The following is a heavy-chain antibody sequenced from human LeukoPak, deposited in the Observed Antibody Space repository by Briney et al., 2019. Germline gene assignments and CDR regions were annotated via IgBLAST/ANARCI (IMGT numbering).Heavy chain of an antibody. CDR3: AARKVRGVWFYLDY. CDR2: ISSSGGST. D-gene: IGHD3-10*01. J-gene: IGHJ4*02. V-gene: IGHV3-23*01. Sequence: GSLRLSCAASGFTFSSSAMSWVRQVPGKGLEWVSGISSSGGSTNYADSVRGRFTISRDNSKNTFYVQMNSLRDEDTALYYCAARKVRGVWFYLDYWGQGTLVTVSS. CDR1: GFTFSSSA.